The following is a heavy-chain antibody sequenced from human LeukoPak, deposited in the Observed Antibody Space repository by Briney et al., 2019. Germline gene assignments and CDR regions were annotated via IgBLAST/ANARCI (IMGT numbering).Heavy chain of an antibody. CDR3: ARGHDYGSGSFDY. V-gene: IGHV3-48*03. J-gene: IGHJ4*02. CDR2: ISSSGSTI. Sequence: GGSLRLSCAASEFTFSSYEMNWVRQAPGKGLEWVSYISSSGSTIYYADSVKGRFTISRDNAKNSLYLQMNSLRAEDTAVYYCARGHDYGSGSFDYWGQGTLVTVSS. CDR1: EFTFSSYE. D-gene: IGHD3-10*01.